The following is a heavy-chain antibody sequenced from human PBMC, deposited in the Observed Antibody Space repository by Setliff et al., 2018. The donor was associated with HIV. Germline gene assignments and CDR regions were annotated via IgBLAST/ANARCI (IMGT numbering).Heavy chain of an antibody. V-gene: IGHV4-61*09. D-gene: IGHD6-19*01. CDR1: GDSISSGSYY. CDR2: IHTTGST. CDR3: ARVEIAVAGPSDY. J-gene: IGHJ4*02. Sequence: SETLSLTCSVSGDSISSGSYYWSWIRLPAGKGLEWIGQIHTTGSTNYNPSLKSRVTISMDTSKNQFSLNLNSVTATDTAVYYCARVEIAVAGPSDYWGQGTLVTVSS.